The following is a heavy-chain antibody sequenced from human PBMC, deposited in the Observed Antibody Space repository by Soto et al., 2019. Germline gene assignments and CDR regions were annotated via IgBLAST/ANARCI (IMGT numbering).Heavy chain of an antibody. CDR1: GYTFTSYA. CDR2: INAGNGNT. CDR3: ARAYGDYVYWYFDL. J-gene: IGHJ2*01. V-gene: IGHV1-3*01. Sequence: ASVKVSCKASGYTFTSYAMHWVRQAPGQRLEWMGWINAGNGNTKYSQKFQGRVTITRDTSASTAYMELSSLRSEDTAVYYCARAYGDYVYWYFDLWGRGTLGTVSS. D-gene: IGHD4-17*01.